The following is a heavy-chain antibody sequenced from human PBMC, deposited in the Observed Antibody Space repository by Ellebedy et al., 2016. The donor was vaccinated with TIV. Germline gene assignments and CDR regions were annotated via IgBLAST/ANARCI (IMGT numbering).Heavy chain of an antibody. CDR3: ARHMDSTHSSDLFNP. Sequence: SETLSLTXIVSGGSISSSNYYWDWIRQPPGKGLEWIGSMFSTGNTYYNPSLRSRVTMSVDTSQNQFSLRLSSVTAADTAVYYCARHMDSTHSSDLFNPWGQGTLVTVSS. D-gene: IGHD3-22*01. CDR2: MFSTGNT. V-gene: IGHV4-39*01. CDR1: GGSISSSNYY. J-gene: IGHJ5*02.